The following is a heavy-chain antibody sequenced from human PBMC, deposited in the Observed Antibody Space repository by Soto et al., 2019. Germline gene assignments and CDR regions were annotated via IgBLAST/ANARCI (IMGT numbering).Heavy chain of an antibody. D-gene: IGHD3-22*01. CDR3: GRSYYDSTGFAVDP. J-gene: IGHJ5*02. Sequence: PSETLSLTCTVSGASVSTGYWSWIRQPPGKGPEWIGFMYFGGSFNYNPSLTSRVTISVETSKNQFSMTLTSVTAADTAVDYCGRSYYDSTGFAVDPWGQGTLVTVSS. CDR2: MYFGGSF. V-gene: IGHV4-59*02. CDR1: GASVSTGY.